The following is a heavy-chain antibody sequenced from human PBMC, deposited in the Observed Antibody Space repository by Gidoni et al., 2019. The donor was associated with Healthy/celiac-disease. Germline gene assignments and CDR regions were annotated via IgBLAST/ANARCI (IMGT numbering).Heavy chain of an antibody. D-gene: IGHD6-6*01. CDR2: ISYDGSNK. CDR3: ARAEYSIYAFDI. CDR1: GFTFSSYA. J-gene: IGHJ3*02. Sequence: QVQLVESGGGVVKPGGSLRLSCAASGFTFSSYAMHWVRQAPGKGLEWVAVISYDGSNKYYADSVKGRFTISRDNSKNTLYLQMNSLRSEDTAVYYCARAEYSIYAFDIWGQGTMVTVSS. V-gene: IGHV3-30*04.